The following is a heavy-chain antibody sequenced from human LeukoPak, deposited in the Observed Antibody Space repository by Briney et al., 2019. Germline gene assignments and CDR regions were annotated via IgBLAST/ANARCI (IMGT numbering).Heavy chain of an antibody. J-gene: IGHJ4*02. CDR1: GFTFDDYG. CDR3: ARGPLTGSMLGDFDY. CDR2: INWNGDST. Sequence: TGGSLRLSCAASGFTFDDYGMSWVRQAPGKGLEWVSGINWNGDSTDYADSVKGRFTISRDNARNSLYVQMNSLRAGDTALYYCARGPLTGSMLGDFDYWGQGTLVTVSS. D-gene: IGHD7-27*01. V-gene: IGHV3-20*04.